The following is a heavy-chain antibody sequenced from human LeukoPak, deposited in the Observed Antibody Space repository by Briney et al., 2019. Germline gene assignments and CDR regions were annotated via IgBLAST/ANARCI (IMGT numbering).Heavy chain of an antibody. CDR2: ISSSSSYI. J-gene: IGHJ4*02. CDR1: GFTFSSYS. D-gene: IGHD3-10*01. CDR3: AKPLWFGEPTTPFDY. V-gene: IGHV3-21*01. Sequence: PGGSLRLSCAASGFTFSSYSMNWVRQAPGKGLEWVSSISSSSSYIYYADSVKGRFTISRDNSKNTLYLQMNSLRAEDTAVYYCAKPLWFGEPTTPFDYWGQGTLVTVSS.